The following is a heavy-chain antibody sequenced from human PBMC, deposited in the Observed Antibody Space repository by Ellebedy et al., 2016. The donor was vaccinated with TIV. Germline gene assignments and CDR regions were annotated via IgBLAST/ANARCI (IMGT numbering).Heavy chain of an antibody. Sequence: GSLRLXXTVSGGSISSYYWSWIRQPAGKGLEWIGRIYTSGSTNYNPSLKSRVTMSVDTSKNQFSLKLSSVTAADTAVYYCARAVDTAMVFFDYWGQGTLVTVSS. CDR1: GGSISSYY. D-gene: IGHD5-18*01. V-gene: IGHV4-4*07. CDR2: IYTSGST. CDR3: ARAVDTAMVFFDY. J-gene: IGHJ4*02.